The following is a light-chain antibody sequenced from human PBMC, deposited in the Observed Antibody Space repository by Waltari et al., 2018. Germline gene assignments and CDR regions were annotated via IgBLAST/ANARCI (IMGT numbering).Light chain of an antibody. CDR3: QQYYSTPP. J-gene: IGKJ4*01. Sequence: AIRMTQSPFSLSASVGDRVTITCWASQGISSYLAWYQQKPAKAPKLFIYYASSLQSGFPSRFSGSGSGTDYTLTISSLQPEDFATYYCQQYYSTPPFGGGTKVEIK. CDR1: QGISSY. CDR2: YAS. V-gene: IGKV1D-43*01.